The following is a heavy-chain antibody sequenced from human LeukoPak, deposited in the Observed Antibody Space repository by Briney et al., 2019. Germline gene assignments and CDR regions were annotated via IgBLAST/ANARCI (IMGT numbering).Heavy chain of an antibody. V-gene: IGHV3-11*01. J-gene: IGHJ3*02. CDR3: ARRFVTVTTFELAFDI. Sequence: GGSLRLSCIVSGFSFSDHYMEWVRQAPGKGLEWVSYISSSGSTIYYADSVKGRFTISRDNAKNSLYLQMNSLRAEDTAVYYCARRFVTVTTFELAFDIWGQGTKVTVSS. D-gene: IGHD4-17*01. CDR2: ISSSGSTI. CDR1: GFSFSDHY.